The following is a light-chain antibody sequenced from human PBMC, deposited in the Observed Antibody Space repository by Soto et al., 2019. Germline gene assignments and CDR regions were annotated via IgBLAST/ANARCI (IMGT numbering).Light chain of an antibody. Sequence: DIQMTQSPSSLSASVGDRVTITCRASQSISSYLSWFQQKPGKAPKLLIYAASRLQTGVPSRFSGSGSGTDFTLTISSVQPEDFATYYCQQSYTASPRTFCQGTKLEIK. J-gene: IGKJ1*01. CDR3: QQSYTASPRT. V-gene: IGKV1-39*01. CDR1: QSISSY. CDR2: AAS.